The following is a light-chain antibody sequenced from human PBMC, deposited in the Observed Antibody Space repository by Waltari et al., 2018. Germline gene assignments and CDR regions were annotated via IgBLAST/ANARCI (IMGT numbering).Light chain of an antibody. CDR1: QSVLHSSNNKNY. V-gene: IGKV4-1*01. Sequence: DIVMTQSPASLAVSLGERATIHCQSSQSVLHSSNNKNYLSWYQQKPRQLPKLLIYWASTRDSGVPYRFSGSGSGTDFTLTISSLQAEDVAVYYCQQYFRAPYTFGQGTKLEIK. CDR3: QQYFRAPYT. J-gene: IGKJ2*01. CDR2: WAS.